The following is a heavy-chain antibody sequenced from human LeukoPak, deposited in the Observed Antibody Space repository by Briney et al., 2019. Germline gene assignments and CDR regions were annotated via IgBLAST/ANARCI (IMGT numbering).Heavy chain of an antibody. CDR2: IYYSGST. Sequence: SETLSLTCTVSGGSISCGGYYWSWIRQHPGKGLEWIGYIYYSGSTYYNPSLKSRVTISVDTSKNQFSLKLSSVTAADSAVYYCARDRRLSSGYYAFDIWGQGTMVTVSS. CDR1: GGSISCGGYY. V-gene: IGHV4-31*03. CDR3: ARDRRLSSGYYAFDI. D-gene: IGHD3-22*01. J-gene: IGHJ3*02.